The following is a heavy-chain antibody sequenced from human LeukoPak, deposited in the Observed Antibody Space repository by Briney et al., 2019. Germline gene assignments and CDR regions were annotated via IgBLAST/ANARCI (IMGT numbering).Heavy chain of an antibody. Sequence: GGSLRLSCAASGFTFSSYSMNWVRQAPGKGLEWVSSISSSSSYIYYADSVKGRFTISRDNAKNSLYLQMNSLRAEDTAVYYCARDRASRAVAGTGLDYWGQGTLVTVSS. D-gene: IGHD6-19*01. CDR3: ARDRASRAVAGTGLDY. J-gene: IGHJ4*02. CDR1: GFTFSSYS. V-gene: IGHV3-21*01. CDR2: ISSSSSYI.